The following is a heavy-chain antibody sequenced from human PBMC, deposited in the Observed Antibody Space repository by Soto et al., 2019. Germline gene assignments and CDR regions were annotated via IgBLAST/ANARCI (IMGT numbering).Heavy chain of an antibody. CDR3: ASSSYYDSSGYRYYYYGMDV. CDR1: GYTFTSYY. Sequence: QVQLVQSGAEVKKPGASVKVSCKASGYTFTSYYMHWVRQAPGQGLEWMGIINPSGGSTSYAQKFQGRVTMTRDTSTSTVYMELSSLRSEDTAVYYCASSSYYDSSGYRYYYYGMDVWGQGTTVTVSS. D-gene: IGHD3-22*01. V-gene: IGHV1-46*03. J-gene: IGHJ6*02. CDR2: INPSGGST.